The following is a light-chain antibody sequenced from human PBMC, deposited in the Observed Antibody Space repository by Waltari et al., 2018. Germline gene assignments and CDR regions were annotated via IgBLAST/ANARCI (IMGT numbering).Light chain of an antibody. CDR2: HDR. V-gene: IGLV3-25*03. J-gene: IGLJ3*02. Sequence: SDDLTQSTSLSVFPGQTATITCSGGALRKQPVSWYKQKPGQAPVLVIYHDRERPAGCPDRFSGSSSGTTVTLTIKVVQAQDEADYFCQAADYSDSFVMFGGGTKLTVL. CDR1: ALRKQP. CDR3: QAADYSDSFVM.